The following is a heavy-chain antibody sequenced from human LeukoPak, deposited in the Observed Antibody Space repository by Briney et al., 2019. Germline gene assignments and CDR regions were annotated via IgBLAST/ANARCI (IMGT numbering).Heavy chain of an antibody. J-gene: IGHJ6*03. CDR3: ATSRHFYYSYYMDV. V-gene: IGHV3-48*04. Sequence: GGSLRLSCAASGFTFSDYTMNWVHQAPGKGLEWVSYIDLSGSVLYYVDSVKGRFTISRDNAKNSLYLQMNSLRAEDTAVYYCATSRHFYYSYYMDVWGKGTTVTVSS. CDR1: GFTFSDYT. CDR2: IDLSGSVL.